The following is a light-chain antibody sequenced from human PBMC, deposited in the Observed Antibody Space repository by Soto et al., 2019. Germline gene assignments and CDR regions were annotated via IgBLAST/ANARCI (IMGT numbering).Light chain of an antibody. CDR3: QQYYSIPWT. V-gene: IGKV4-1*01. CDR1: QSVLFSSNNNNR. J-gene: IGKJ1*01. CDR2: WAS. Sequence: DIVLTQSPDSLAVSLGERATINCKSSQSVLFSSNNNNRLAWYQQKPGQPPKLLIYWASTRESGVPDRFSGTGSGTDFTLPISSLQAEDVAVYYCQQYYSIPWTFGQGTKVEIK.